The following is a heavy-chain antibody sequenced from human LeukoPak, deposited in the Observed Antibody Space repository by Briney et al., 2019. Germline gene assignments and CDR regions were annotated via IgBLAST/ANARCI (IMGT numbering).Heavy chain of an antibody. Sequence: SQTLSLTCTISGDSVSSNSAAWNWIRQSPSRGLECLGRTYYRSKWYNDYAVSVKSRMTINADTSKNQFSLKLSSVTAADTAVYYCARGSLTTVVPYFDYWGQGTLVTVSS. CDR2: TYYRSKWYN. CDR1: GDSVSSNSAA. J-gene: IGHJ4*02. D-gene: IGHD4-23*01. V-gene: IGHV6-1*01. CDR3: ARGSLTTVVPYFDY.